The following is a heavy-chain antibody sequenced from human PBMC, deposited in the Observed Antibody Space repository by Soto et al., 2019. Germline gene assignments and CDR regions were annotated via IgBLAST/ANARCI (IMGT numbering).Heavy chain of an antibody. J-gene: IGHJ6*02. CDR1: GASISNYY. Sequence: KTSETLSLTCTVSGASISNYYWTWIRQPAGKGLEWIRRIDTSGATNYNPSLKSRVTMSLDTSKNLFSLNLTSVTAADTAVYFCARGHYYYGMDVWGQGITVTVSS. CDR3: ARGHYYYGMDV. CDR2: IDTSGAT. V-gene: IGHV4-4*07.